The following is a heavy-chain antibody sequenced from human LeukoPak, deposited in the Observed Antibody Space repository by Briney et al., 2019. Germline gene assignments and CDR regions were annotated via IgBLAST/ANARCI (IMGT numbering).Heavy chain of an antibody. Sequence: GGSLRLSCAASGFTFSSYAMHWVRQAPGKGLEWVAVISYDGSNKYYADSVKGRFTISRDNSKNTLYLQMNSLGAEDTAVYYCARVLRFLEWFYYYGMDVWGQGTTVTVSS. J-gene: IGHJ6*02. D-gene: IGHD3-3*01. CDR3: ARVLRFLEWFYYYGMDV. CDR2: ISYDGSNK. V-gene: IGHV3-30-3*01. CDR1: GFTFSSYA.